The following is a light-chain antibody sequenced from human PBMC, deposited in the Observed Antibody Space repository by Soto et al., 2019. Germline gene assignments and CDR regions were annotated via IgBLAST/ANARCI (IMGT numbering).Light chain of an antibody. Sequence: DIQMTQSPSTLSASVGDRVTITCRASQSISSWLAWYQQKPGKAPKLLIFKASSLESGVPSRFSGSGSGTEFTLTISSLQSDDFATYYCQQYNSYSLTVGGGTKVDIK. CDR3: QQYNSYSLT. CDR2: KAS. J-gene: IGKJ4*01. CDR1: QSISSW. V-gene: IGKV1-5*03.